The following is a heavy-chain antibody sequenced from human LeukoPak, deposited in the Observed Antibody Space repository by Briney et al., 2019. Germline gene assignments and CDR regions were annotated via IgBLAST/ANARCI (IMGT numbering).Heavy chain of an antibody. Sequence: KSGGSLRLSCAASGFTFINAWMSWVRQAPGKGLDWVGRIKSNTDGGTTDYAAPVKGRFTFSRDDSKETLYLQMDRLETEDTAVYYCTTEGRGGYDYWGQGTLVTVSS. CDR1: GFTFINAW. CDR3: TTEGRGGYDY. J-gene: IGHJ4*02. CDR2: IKSNTDGGTT. D-gene: IGHD5-24*01. V-gene: IGHV3-15*01.